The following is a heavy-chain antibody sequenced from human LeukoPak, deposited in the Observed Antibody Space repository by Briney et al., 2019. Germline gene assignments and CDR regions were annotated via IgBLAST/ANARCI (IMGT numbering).Heavy chain of an antibody. CDR2: IRAYNGDT. CDR3: ARWNLGELLVVNWFDS. Sequence: GASVKVSCKASGYPFTSSDINWVRQAPGQGLEWMGWIRAYNGDTKYAEKFQGRVTMTTDTSTSTVHMELRGLKSDDTAVYYCARWNLGELLVVNWFDSWGQGTQVIVSS. J-gene: IGHJ5*01. CDR1: GYPFTSSD. D-gene: IGHD3-16*01. V-gene: IGHV1-18*01.